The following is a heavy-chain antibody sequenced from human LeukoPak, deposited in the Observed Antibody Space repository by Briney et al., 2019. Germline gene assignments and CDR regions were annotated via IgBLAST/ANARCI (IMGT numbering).Heavy chain of an antibody. Sequence: SETLSLTCTVSGYSISSGYYWGWIRQPPGKGLEWIGSIYHSGSTNYNPSLKSRVTTSVDTSKNQFSLKLSSVTAADTAVYYCARGRYSSGWYSLGYFDYWGQGTLVTVSS. CDR1: GYSISSGYY. CDR2: IYHSGST. D-gene: IGHD6-19*01. V-gene: IGHV4-38-2*02. J-gene: IGHJ4*02. CDR3: ARGRYSSGWYSLGYFDY.